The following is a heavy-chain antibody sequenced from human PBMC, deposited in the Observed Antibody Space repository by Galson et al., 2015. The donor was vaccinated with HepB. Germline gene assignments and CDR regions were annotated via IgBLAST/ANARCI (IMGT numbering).Heavy chain of an antibody. CDR2: INPNSGGT. CDR1: GYTFTSYD. D-gene: IGHD7-27*01. Sequence: SVKVSCKASGYTFTSYDINWVRQAPGQGLEWMGWINPNSGGTNYAQKFQGWVTMTRDTSISTAYMELSRLRSDDTAVYYCARENWGGDYYYYGMDVWGQGTTVTVSS. J-gene: IGHJ6*02. V-gene: IGHV1-2*04. CDR3: ARENWGGDYYYYGMDV.